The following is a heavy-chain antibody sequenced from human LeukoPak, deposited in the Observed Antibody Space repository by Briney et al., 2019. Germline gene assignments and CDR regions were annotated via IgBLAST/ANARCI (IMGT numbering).Heavy chain of an antibody. CDR3: ARGPNSLITYYDFWSGYFFDYYYMDV. Sequence: GASVKVSCKASGYTFTSYGISWVRQAPGQGLEWMGWISAYNGNTNYAQKLQGRVTMTTDTSTSTAYMELRSLRSDDTAVYYCARGPNSLITYYDFWSGYFFDYYYMDVWGKGTTVTVFS. J-gene: IGHJ6*03. CDR2: ISAYNGNT. D-gene: IGHD3-3*01. V-gene: IGHV1-18*01. CDR1: GYTFTSYG.